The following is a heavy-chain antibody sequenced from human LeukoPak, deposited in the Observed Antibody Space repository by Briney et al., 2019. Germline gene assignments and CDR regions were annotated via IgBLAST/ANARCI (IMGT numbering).Heavy chain of an antibody. CDR1: GYTFTSCH. J-gene: IGHJ4*02. D-gene: IGHD5-18*01. V-gene: IGHV1-46*01. CDR3: ARDYVDDIPMVKGY. CDR2: INLSGGST. Sequence: ASVKVSCKASGYTFTSCHMHWVRQAPGQGLEWMGKINLSGGSTTYAQKFQGRVTMTRDTSTSTVYMELSSLRSEDTAVYYCARDYVDDIPMVKGYWGQGTLVTVSS.